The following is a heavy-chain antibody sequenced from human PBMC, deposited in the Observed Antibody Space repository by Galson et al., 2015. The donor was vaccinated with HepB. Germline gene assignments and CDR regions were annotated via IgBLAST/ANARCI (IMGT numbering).Heavy chain of an antibody. CDR2: INTNTGNP. Sequence: SVKVSCKASGYIFTTSPMNWVRQAPGQGPEWMGWINTNTGNPTYAQGFRGRFAFSLDTSVSTAYLQISSLKAEDTAVYYCARGQLVNFDYWGQGTLVTVSS. V-gene: IGHV7-4-1*02. D-gene: IGHD6-13*01. CDR1: GYIFTTSP. J-gene: IGHJ4*02. CDR3: ARGQLVNFDY.